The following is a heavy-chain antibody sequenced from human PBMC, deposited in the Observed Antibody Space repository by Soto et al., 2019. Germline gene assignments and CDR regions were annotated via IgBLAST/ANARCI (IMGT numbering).Heavy chain of an antibody. J-gene: IGHJ4*02. CDR2: IIPIFGTA. D-gene: IGHD3-10*01. CDR1: GGTFSSYA. V-gene: IGHV1-69*13. CDR3: ARSGFSITMVRGVIIEFDY. Sequence: ASVKVSCKASGGTFSSYAISWVRQAPGQGLEWMGGIIPIFGTANYAQKFQGRVTITADESTSTAYMELSSLRSEDTAVYYCARSGFSITMVRGVIIEFDYWGQGTLVTVSS.